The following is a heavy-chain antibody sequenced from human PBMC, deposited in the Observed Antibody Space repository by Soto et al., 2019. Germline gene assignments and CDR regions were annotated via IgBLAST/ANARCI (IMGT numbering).Heavy chain of an antibody. D-gene: IGHD2-15*01. CDR2: ISSSSSYI. CDR1: GFTFSSYS. J-gene: IGHJ4*02. Sequence: EVQLVESGGGLVKPGGSLRLSCAASGFTFSSYSMNWVRQAPGKGLEWVSSISSSSSYIYYADSVKGRFTNSRDNAKNSLYLQMNSLRAEDTAVYYCARDSGGGTGSSFDYWGQGTLVTVSS. CDR3: ARDSGGGTGSSFDY. V-gene: IGHV3-21*01.